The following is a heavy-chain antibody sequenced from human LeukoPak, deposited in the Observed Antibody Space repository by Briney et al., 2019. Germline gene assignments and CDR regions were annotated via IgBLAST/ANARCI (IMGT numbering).Heavy chain of an antibody. V-gene: IGHV3-23*01. D-gene: IGHD3-10*01. Sequence: GESLRLSCAASGFSFSDYAMSWVRQAPGKGLEWVSVISGSSGSTYYADSVKGRFTISRDNSKNTLYLQMNSLRAEDTAVYYCAKGSGYYFGSGTYYFDYWGQGTLVTVSS. CDR2: ISGSSGST. CDR3: AKGSGYYFGSGTYYFDY. CDR1: GFSFSDYA. J-gene: IGHJ4*02.